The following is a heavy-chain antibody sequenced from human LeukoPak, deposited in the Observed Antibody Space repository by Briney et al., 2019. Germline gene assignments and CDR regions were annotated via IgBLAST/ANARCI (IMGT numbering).Heavy chain of an antibody. CDR2: ISGSGGST. CDR1: GFTFSSYA. Sequence: GGSLRLSCAASGFTFSSYATSWVRQAPGKGLEWVSAISGSGGSTYYADSVKGRFTISRDNSKNTLYLQMNSLRAEDTAVYYCAKDFDWLPHQYYFDYWGQGTLVTVSS. D-gene: IGHD3-9*01. V-gene: IGHV3-23*01. J-gene: IGHJ4*02. CDR3: AKDFDWLPHQYYFDY.